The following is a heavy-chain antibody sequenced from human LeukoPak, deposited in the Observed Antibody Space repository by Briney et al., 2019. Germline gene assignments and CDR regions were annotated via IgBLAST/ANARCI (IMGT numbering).Heavy chain of an antibody. CDR1: GYSISSGYY. Sequence: SETLSLTCAVSGYSISSGYYGGWIRPPPGKGLEGIGSIYHSGSTYYNPSLKSRVTISVDTSKNQFSLKLSSVTAADTAVYYCAGHLHYYDSSGYYYGNWFDPWGQGTLVTVSS. D-gene: IGHD3-22*01. V-gene: IGHV4-38-2*01. J-gene: IGHJ5*02. CDR2: IYHSGST. CDR3: AGHLHYYDSSGYYYGNWFDP.